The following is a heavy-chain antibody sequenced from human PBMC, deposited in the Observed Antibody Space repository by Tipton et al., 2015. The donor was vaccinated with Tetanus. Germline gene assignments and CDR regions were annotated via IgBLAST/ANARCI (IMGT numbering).Heavy chain of an antibody. CDR1: GASIIDKRHY. J-gene: IGHJ4*02. CDR3: ARIRLNPVPHIDL. CDR2: IFFEGST. D-gene: IGHD3-3*02. V-gene: IGHV4-39*02. Sequence: TLSLTCTVSGASIIDKRHYWGWIRQPPGKGLEWIASIFFEGSTYYSPSLKSRLSLDVDTSQNVFSLKVASVTAADTAMYQCARIRLNPVPHIDLWGQGTLVTVSS.